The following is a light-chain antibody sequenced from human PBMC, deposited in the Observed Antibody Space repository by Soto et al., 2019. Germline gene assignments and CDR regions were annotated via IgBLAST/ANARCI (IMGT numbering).Light chain of an antibody. V-gene: IGLV2-11*01. CDR3: GSYAGSYSVV. CDR1: SSDVGGYNY. Sequence: QSVLTQPRSVSGSPGQSVTISCTGTSSDVGGYNYVSWYQQHPGKAPKLMIYDVSKRPSGVPDRFSGSKSGNTASLTISGLQAEDEADYYCGSYAGSYSVVFGGGTKLTVL. CDR2: DVS. J-gene: IGLJ2*01.